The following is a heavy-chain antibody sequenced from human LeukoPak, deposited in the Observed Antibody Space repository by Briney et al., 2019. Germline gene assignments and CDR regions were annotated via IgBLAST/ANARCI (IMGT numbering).Heavy chain of an antibody. Sequence: SLKVSCKASGGTFSTYAISSVRQAPGHGLEWIGRIIPLIGITKYAQKCQGRGTRAAYKSTRTAYRELSSLRSEDTAVYYCARDGGLLWCGELNYWGQGTLVTVSS. CDR2: IIPLIGIT. CDR1: GGTFSTYA. J-gene: IGHJ4*02. D-gene: IGHD3-10*01. V-gene: IGHV1-69*04. CDR3: ARDGGLLWCGELNY.